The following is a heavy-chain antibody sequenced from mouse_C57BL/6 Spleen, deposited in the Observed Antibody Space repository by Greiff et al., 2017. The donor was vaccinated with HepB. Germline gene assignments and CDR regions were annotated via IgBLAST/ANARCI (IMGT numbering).Heavy chain of an antibody. D-gene: IGHD3-1*01. CDR1: GFTFSSYG. Sequence: EVQLVESGGDLVKPGGSLKLSCAASGFTFSSYGMSWVRQTPDKRLEWVATISSGGSYTYYPDSVKGRFTISRDNAKNTLYLQMSSLKSEDTAMYYCARHEGLRQGDFDVWGTGTTVTVSS. CDR3: ARHEGLRQGDFDV. CDR2: ISSGGSYT. J-gene: IGHJ1*03. V-gene: IGHV5-6*01.